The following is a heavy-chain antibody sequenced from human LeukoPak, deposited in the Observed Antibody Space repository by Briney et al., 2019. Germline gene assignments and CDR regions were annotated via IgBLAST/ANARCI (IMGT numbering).Heavy chain of an antibody. Sequence: SETLSLTCSVSGDSITSYYWTWIRQPPGKGLEWIGYIYDSGSASRSARYNPSLKSRVTISVDTSKNQFSLTLTSVTAADTAVYYCARRRVTAIRFVQPSPKQDAFDIWGQGTMTTVSS. D-gene: IGHD2-21*02. CDR1: GDSITSYY. J-gene: IGHJ3*02. CDR3: ARRRVTAIRFVQPSPKQDAFDI. V-gene: IGHV4-59*08. CDR2: IYDSGSAS.